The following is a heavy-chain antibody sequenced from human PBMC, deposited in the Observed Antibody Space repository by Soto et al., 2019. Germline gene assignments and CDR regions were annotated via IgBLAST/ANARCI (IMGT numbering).Heavy chain of an antibody. CDR2: INHSGST. CDR3: ARMGCGGWFGELFPWYYYYGMDV. D-gene: IGHD3-10*01. J-gene: IGHJ6*02. Sequence: PSETLSLTCAVYGGSFSGYYWSWIRQPPGKGLEWIGEINHSGSTNYNPSLKSRVTISVDTSKNQFSLKLSSVTAADTAVYYCARMGCGGWFGELFPWYYYYGMDVWGQGTTVTVSS. CDR1: GGSFSGYY. V-gene: IGHV4-34*01.